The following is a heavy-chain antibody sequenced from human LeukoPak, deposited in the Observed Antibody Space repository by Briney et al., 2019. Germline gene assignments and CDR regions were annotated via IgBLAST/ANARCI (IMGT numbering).Heavy chain of an antibody. Sequence: PGGSLRLSCAASEFTFSSYNMNWVRQAPGKGLEWVSSISSSSAYIYYADSAKGRFTISRDNAKNSLYLQMNSLRAEDTAVYYCAREMFWSGYFSNLHFDYWGQGALVTVSS. CDR2: ISSSSAYI. J-gene: IGHJ4*02. V-gene: IGHV3-21*01. CDR3: AREMFWSGYFSNLHFDY. CDR1: EFTFSSYN. D-gene: IGHD3-3*01.